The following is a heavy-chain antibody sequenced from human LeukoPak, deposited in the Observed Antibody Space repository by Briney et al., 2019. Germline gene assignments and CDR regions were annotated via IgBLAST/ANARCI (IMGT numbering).Heavy chain of an antibody. V-gene: IGHV3-49*04. D-gene: IGHD2-2*01. Sequence: GRSLRLSCTASGFTFGDYAMSWVRQAPGEGLEWVGFIRSKAYGGTTEYAASVKGRFTISRDDPKSIAYLQMNSLKTEDTAVYYCTREGCSSTSCPSDPNNDYWGQGTLVTVSS. CDR2: IRSKAYGGTT. CDR3: TREGCSSTSCPSDPNNDY. CDR1: GFTFGDYA. J-gene: IGHJ4*02.